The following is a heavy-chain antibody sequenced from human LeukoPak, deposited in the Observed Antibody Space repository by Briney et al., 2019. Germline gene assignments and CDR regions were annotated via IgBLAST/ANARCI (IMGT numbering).Heavy chain of an antibody. J-gene: IGHJ5*02. CDR2: IYYSGST. V-gene: IGHV4-59*01. D-gene: IGHD6-19*01. CDR1: GGSISSYY. CDR3: ARKYSSGWSAFPYWFDP. Sequence: KPSETLSLTCTVSGGSISSYYWSWIRQPPGKGLEWIGYIYYSGSTNYNPSLKSRVTISVDTSKNQFSLKLSSVTAADTAVYYCARKYSSGWSAFPYWFDPWGQGTLVTVSS.